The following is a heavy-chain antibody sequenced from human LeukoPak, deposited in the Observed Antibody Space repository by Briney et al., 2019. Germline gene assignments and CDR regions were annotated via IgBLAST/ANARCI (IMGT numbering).Heavy chain of an antibody. CDR3: AKQGPMDAFDI. CDR1: GFTFSSYG. V-gene: IGHV3-30*18. CDR2: ISYDGSNK. J-gene: IGHJ3*02. Sequence: GGSLRLSCVASGFTFSSYGMHWVRQAPGKGLEWVAVISYDGSNKYYADSVKGRFTISRDNSKNTLYLQMNSLRAEDTAVYYCAKQGPMDAFDIWGQGTMVTVSS.